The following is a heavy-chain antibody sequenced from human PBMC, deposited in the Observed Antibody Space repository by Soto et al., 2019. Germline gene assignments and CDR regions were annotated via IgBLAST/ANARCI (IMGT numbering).Heavy chain of an antibody. D-gene: IGHD1-26*01. CDR3: ARDPREWELRLVSGIDY. V-gene: IGHV3-30-3*01. J-gene: IGHJ4*02. Sequence: GGSLRLSCAASGFTFSSYAMHWVRQAPGKGLEWVAVISYDGSNKYYADSVKGRFTISRDNSKNALYLQMSSLRAEDTAVYYCARDPREWELRLVSGIDYWGQGTLVTVS. CDR1: GFTFSSYA. CDR2: ISYDGSNK.